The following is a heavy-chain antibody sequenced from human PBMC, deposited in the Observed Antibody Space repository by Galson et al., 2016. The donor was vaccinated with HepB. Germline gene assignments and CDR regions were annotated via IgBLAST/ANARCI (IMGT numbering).Heavy chain of an antibody. D-gene: IGHD6-19*01. J-gene: IGHJ6*02. Sequence: ETLSLTCTVSGASISGYYLSWIRQPPGKGLEWIGYIYYRGRTNYNPSLTSRVTISVDTSKNQFSLKLSSVTAADTAVYYCARDDSGGWYGFHYGMDVWGQGTTVTVSS. CDR3: ARDDSGGWYGFHYGMDV. CDR2: IYYRGRT. V-gene: IGHV4-59*01. CDR1: GASISGYY.